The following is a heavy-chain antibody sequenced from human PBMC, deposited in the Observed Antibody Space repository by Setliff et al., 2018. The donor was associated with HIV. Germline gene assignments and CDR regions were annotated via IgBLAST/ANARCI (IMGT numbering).Heavy chain of an antibody. Sequence: PGESLKISCVASGFTFSSYDMHWVRQATGKGLEWVSAIGSAGDTYYPDSVKGRFTISRENAKNSLYLQMNSLSDGDTAVYFCARVGRNSGYSRDAFDVWGQGTMVT. D-gene: IGHD3-22*01. CDR1: GFTFSSYD. CDR2: IGSAGDT. CDR3: ARVGRNSGYSRDAFDV. J-gene: IGHJ3*01. V-gene: IGHV3-13*01.